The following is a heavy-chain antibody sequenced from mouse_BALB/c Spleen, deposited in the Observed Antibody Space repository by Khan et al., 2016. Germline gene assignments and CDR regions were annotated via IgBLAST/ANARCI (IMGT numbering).Heavy chain of an antibody. CDR3: NAIYYGSDVYFDY. J-gene: IGHJ2*01. CDR2: IDPENGDT. CDR1: VFNIKDHY. D-gene: IGHD1-1*01. V-gene: IGHV14-4*02. Sequence: VQLKQSGAELVRSGASVKLSCTASVFNIKDHYMHWVKQRPEQGLEWIGWIDPENGDTEYAPKFQGKATMTADTSSNAAYLQFSSLTSEDSAVYYCNAIYYGSDVYFDYWGQGTTLTVSS.